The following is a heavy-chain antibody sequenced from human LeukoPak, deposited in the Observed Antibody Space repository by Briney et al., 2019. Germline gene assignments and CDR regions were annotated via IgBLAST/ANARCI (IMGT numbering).Heavy chain of an antibody. CDR1: GYTFTSHH. CDR2: INPSGGST. V-gene: IGHV1-46*01. D-gene: IGHD3-10*01. Sequence: ASVKVSCKASGYTFTSHHMHWVRQAPGQGLEWMGIINPSGGSTNYAQKFQGRVIMTRDTSTSTVYMELSSLRSEDTAVYYCARGPRITMVRGGQWYYYMDVWGKGTTVTISS. J-gene: IGHJ6*03. CDR3: ARGPRITMVRGGQWYYYMDV.